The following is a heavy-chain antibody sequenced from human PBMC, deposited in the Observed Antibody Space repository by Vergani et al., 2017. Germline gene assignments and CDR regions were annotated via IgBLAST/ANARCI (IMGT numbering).Heavy chain of an antibody. J-gene: IGHJ5*02. CDR3: VKLTYCGGDCYLPFDP. CDR2: IIPIFGTA. CDR1: GGTFSSYA. D-gene: IGHD2-21*02. V-gene: IGHV1-69*01. Sequence: QVQLVQSGAEVKKPGSSVKVSCKASGGTFSSYAISWVRQAPGQGLEWMGGIIPIFGTANYAQKFQGRVTITADESTSTAYMELSSLRSEDTAVYYCVKLTYCGGDCYLPFDPWGQGTLVTVSS.